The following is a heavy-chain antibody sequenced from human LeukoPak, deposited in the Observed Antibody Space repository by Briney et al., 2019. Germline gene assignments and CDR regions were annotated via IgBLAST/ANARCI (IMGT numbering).Heavy chain of an antibody. CDR2: ISGSGGST. D-gene: IGHD6-19*01. CDR1: GFTFSSYA. Sequence: GGSLRLSCAASGFTFSSYAMSWVRQAPGKGLEWVSAISGSGGSTYYADSAKGRFTISRDNSKNTLYLQMNSLRAEDTAVYYCAKDAPIYSSGWYGNIEGYFDYWGQGTLVTVSS. CDR3: AKDAPIYSSGWYGNIEGYFDY. J-gene: IGHJ4*02. V-gene: IGHV3-23*01.